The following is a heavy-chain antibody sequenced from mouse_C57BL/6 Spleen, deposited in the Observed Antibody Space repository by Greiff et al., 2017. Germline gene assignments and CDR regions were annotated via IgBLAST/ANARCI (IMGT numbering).Heavy chain of an antibody. J-gene: IGHJ1*03. V-gene: IGHV1-50*01. CDR1: GYTFTSYW. D-gene: IGHD3-1*01. CDR2: IDPSDSYT. CDR3: ARSGRDWYVDV. Sequence: QVQLQQPGAELVKPGASVKLSCKASGYTFTSYWMQWVKQRPGQGLEWIGEIDPSDSYTNYNPKFKGKATLTVDTSSSTAYMQRSSLTSEDSAVYYCARSGRDWYVDVWGTGTTVTVSS.